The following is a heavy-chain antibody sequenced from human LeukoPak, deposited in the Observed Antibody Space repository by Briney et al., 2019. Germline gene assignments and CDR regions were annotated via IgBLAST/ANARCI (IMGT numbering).Heavy chain of an antibody. CDR3: ASEARTRCSGGSCYSDY. V-gene: IGHV3-7*03. CDR1: GFTFSSYW. Sequence: GGSLRLSCAASGFTFSSYWMSWVRQAPGQGLEWVASIKQDGSEKYYVDSVEGRFTISRDNAKNSLYLQMNSLRAEDTAVYYCASEARTRCSGGSCYSDYWGQGTLVTVSS. D-gene: IGHD2-15*01. CDR2: IKQDGSEK. J-gene: IGHJ4*02.